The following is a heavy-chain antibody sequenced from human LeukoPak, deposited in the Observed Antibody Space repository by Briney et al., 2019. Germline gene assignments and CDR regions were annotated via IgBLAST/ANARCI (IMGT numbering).Heavy chain of an antibody. CDR1: GFTFSSYA. J-gene: IGHJ4*02. CDR2: ISYDGSNK. Sequence: RPGGSLRLSCAASGFTFSSYAMHWVRQAPGKGLEWVAVISYDGSNKYYADSVKGRFTISRDNSKNTLYLQMNSLRAEDTAVYYCARVKSGSRKYYFDYWGQGTLVTVSS. V-gene: IGHV3-30-3*01. CDR3: ARVKSGSRKYYFDY. D-gene: IGHD1-26*01.